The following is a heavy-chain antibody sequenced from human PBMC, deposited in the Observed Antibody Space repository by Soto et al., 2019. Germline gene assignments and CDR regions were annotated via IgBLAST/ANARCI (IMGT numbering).Heavy chain of an antibody. CDR1: GGSFSGYY. V-gene: IGHV4-34*01. D-gene: IGHD2-15*01. CDR3: ARAAPRYCSGGSCYSGRDY. CDR2: INHSGST. J-gene: IGHJ4*02. Sequence: QVQLQQWGAGLLKPSETLSLTCAVYGGSFSGYYWSWIRQPPGKGLEWIGEINHSGSTNYNPSLKSRVTISVDTSKNQFSLKLSSVTAADTAVYYCARAAPRYCSGGSCYSGRDYRGQGTLVTVSS.